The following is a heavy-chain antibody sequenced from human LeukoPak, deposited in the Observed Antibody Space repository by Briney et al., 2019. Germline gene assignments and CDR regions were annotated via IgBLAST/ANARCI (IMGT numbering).Heavy chain of an antibody. V-gene: IGHV1-18*01. J-gene: IGHJ2*01. Sequence: ASVRVSCKAVGYPLTSYGISWVRQAPGQGLEWIGWINTHNGNTNYAQNLQDRVTLTTDASMTTVYMDLRSLRSDDTAVYYCARASGPQVNWYFDLWGRGTLVTVSS. CDR2: INTHNGNT. D-gene: IGHD4-23*01. CDR1: GYPLTSYG. CDR3: ARASGPQVNWYFDL.